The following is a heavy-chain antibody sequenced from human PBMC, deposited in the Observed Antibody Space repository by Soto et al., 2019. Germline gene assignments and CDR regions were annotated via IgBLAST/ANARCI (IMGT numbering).Heavy chain of an antibody. CDR2: MNPNSGNT. Sequence: QVQLVQSGAEVKKHGASVKVSCKASGYTFTSYDSNWVRQATGQGLEWMGWMNPNSGNTGYAQKFQGRVTMTRNTSISTAYMELSSLRSEDTAVYYCAREFRIWGSYRDAFDIWGQGTMVTVSS. D-gene: IGHD3-16*02. J-gene: IGHJ3*02. CDR3: AREFRIWGSYRDAFDI. V-gene: IGHV1-8*01. CDR1: GYTFTSYD.